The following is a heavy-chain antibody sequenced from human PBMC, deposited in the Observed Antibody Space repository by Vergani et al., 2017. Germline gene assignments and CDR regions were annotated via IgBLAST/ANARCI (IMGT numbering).Heavy chain of an antibody. CDR2: IKQDGSEK. D-gene: IGHD6-13*01. Sequence: VQLVESGGGLVQPGGSLRLSCAASGFTFSSYWMSWVRQAPGKGLEWVANIKQDGSEKYYVDSVKGRFTISRDNAKNSLYLQMNSLRAEDTAVYYCARDGDYSSSWSTYYNTPSFDYWGQGTLVTVSS. J-gene: IGHJ4*02. V-gene: IGHV3-7*01. CDR1: GFTFSSYW. CDR3: ARDGDYSSSWSTYYNTPSFDY.